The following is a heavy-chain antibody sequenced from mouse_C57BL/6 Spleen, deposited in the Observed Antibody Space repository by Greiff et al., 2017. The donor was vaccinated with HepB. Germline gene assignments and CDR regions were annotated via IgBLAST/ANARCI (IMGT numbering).Heavy chain of an antibody. J-gene: IGHJ1*03. CDR1: GYTFTSYW. CDR3: ARPAQAWYFDV. CDR2: IDPSDSET. Sequence: QVQLQQPGAELVRPGSSVKLSCKASGYTFTSYWMHWVKQRPIQGLEWIGNIDPSDSETHYNQKFKDKATLTVDKSSSTAYMQLSSLTSEDSAVYYCARPAQAWYFDVWGTGTTVTVSS. V-gene: IGHV1-52*01. D-gene: IGHD3-2*02.